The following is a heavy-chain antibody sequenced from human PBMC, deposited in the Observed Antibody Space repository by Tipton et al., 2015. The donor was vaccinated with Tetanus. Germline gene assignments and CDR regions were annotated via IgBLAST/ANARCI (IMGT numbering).Heavy chain of an antibody. CDR3: ARAGQRSTSWHYWFDP. D-gene: IGHD2-2*01. Sequence: TLSLTCSVSDGSINPYYWSWIRQPPGKGLEWIGNIYSSGSTYYNPSLKSRVTISVDTSRNQFSLRLKSVTPADTAMYYCARAGQRSTSWHYWFDPWGQGTLVTVSS. CDR2: IYSSGST. CDR1: DGSINPYY. V-gene: IGHV4-59*01. J-gene: IGHJ5*02.